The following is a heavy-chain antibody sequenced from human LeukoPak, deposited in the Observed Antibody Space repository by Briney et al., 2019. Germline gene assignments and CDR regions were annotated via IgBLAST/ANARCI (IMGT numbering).Heavy chain of an antibody. V-gene: IGHV3-48*02. CDR1: GFTFSNYV. CDR3: ARDNDWAFHY. J-gene: IGHJ4*02. D-gene: IGHD3-9*01. Sequence: PGGSLRLSCAASGFTFSNYVMSWVRQAPGKGLEWVSYINHNGEMIFYPDFVKGRFTISRDNAKNSLYLQMNSLRDEDTAVYYYARDNDWAFHYWGQGTLVTVSS. CDR2: INHNGEMI.